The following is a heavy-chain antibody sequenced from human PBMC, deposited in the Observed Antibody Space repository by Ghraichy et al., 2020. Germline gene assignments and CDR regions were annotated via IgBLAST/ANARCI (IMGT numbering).Heavy chain of an antibody. CDR2: ISAYNGNT. CDR3: ARDPFRANTVTTFRYGMDV. V-gene: IGHV1-18*01. J-gene: IGHJ6*02. Sequence: ASVKVSCKASGYTFTSYGISCVRQAPGQGLEWMGWISAYNGNTNYAQKLQGRVTMTTDTSTSTAYMELRSLRSDDTAVYYCARDPFRANTVTTFRYGMDVWGQGTTVTVSS. D-gene: IGHD4-17*01. CDR1: GYTFTSYG.